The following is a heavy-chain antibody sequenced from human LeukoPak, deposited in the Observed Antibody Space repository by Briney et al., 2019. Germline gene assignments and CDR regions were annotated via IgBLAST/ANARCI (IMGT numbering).Heavy chain of an antibody. D-gene: IGHD6-13*01. CDR2: ISWNSGSI. CDR1: GFTFDDYA. J-gene: IGHJ4*02. V-gene: IGHV3-9*01. Sequence: PGRSPRLSCAASGFTFDDYAMHWVRQAPGKGLEWVSGISWNSGSIGYADSVKGRFTISRDNAKNSLYLQMNSLRAEDTALYYCAKDTEQQLGTVDYWGQGTLVTVSS. CDR3: AKDTEQQLGTVDY.